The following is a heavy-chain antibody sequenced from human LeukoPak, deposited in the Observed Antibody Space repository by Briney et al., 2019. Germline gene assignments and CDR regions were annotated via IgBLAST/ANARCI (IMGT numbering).Heavy chain of an antibody. Sequence: SETLSLTCAVYGGSFSGYYWSWIRQPPGKGLEWIGEINHSGSTNYNPSLKSRVTISVDTSKNQFSLKLSSVTAADTAVYYCARSVYSSGWYELGWFDPWGQGTLVTVSS. D-gene: IGHD6-19*01. CDR2: INHSGST. V-gene: IGHV4-34*01. CDR1: GGSFSGYY. J-gene: IGHJ5*02. CDR3: ARSVYSSGWYELGWFDP.